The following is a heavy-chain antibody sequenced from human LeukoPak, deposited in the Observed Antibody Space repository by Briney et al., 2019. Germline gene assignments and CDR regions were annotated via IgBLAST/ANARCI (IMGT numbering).Heavy chain of an antibody. V-gene: IGHV3-48*03. D-gene: IGHD6-19*01. J-gene: IGHJ6*03. CDR2: ISSSGSAI. CDR1: GFTFSSYE. CDR3: ARHHLAVVPNYYYYYMDV. Sequence: GGSLRLSCAASGFTFSSYEMNWVRQAPGKGLEWVSYISSSGSAIYYADSVKGRFTISRDNAKNSLYLQMNSLRAEDTAVYYCARHHLAVVPNYYYYYMDVWGKGTTVTISS.